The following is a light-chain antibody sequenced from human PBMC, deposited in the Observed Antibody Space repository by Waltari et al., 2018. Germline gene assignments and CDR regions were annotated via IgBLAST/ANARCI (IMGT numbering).Light chain of an antibody. J-gene: IGKJ4*01. CDR3: QHYNNWPPLT. Sequence: EIVMTQSPATLSVSPGERANLSCRASQSISSNLAWYQQRPGQAPRLLLYGASTRASDIPDRFSGRGSGTDFTLTISSLQSEDFAVYYCQHYNNWPPLTFGGGTKVEVK. CDR1: QSISSN. CDR2: GAS. V-gene: IGKV3-15*01.